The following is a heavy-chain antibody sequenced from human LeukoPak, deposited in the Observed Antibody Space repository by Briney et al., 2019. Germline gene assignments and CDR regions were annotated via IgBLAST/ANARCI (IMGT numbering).Heavy chain of an antibody. Sequence: RPGGSLRLSCAASGFAFDDYAMHWVRQAPGKGLEWVSLIGWDGGSTYYADSVKGRFTISRDNSKNSLYLQMNSLRAEDTALYYCAKDNGRFWCGYVPLLDYWGQGTLVTVSS. D-gene: IGHD3-3*01. CDR3: AKDNGRFWCGYVPLLDY. J-gene: IGHJ4*02. CDR1: GFAFDDYA. CDR2: IGWDGGST. V-gene: IGHV3-43D*03.